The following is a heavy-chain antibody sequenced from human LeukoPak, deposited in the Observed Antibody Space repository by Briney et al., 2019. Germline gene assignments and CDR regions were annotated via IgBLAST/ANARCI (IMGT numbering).Heavy chain of an antibody. J-gene: IGHJ4*02. CDR2: IIPIFGTA. Sequence: SVKVSCKASGGTFSSYAISWVRQAPGQGLEWMGGIIPIFGTANYAEKFQGRVTITADESTSTAYMELSSLRSEDTAIYYCVRTPPNWGFDYWGQGTLVTVSS. CDR1: GGTFSSYA. V-gene: IGHV1-69*13. D-gene: IGHD7-27*01. CDR3: VRTPPNWGFDY.